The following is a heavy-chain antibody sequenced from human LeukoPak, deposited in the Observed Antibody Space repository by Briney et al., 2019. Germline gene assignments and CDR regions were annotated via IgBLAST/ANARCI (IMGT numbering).Heavy chain of an antibody. J-gene: IGHJ5*02. CDR2: ISSSSSYI. Sequence: GGSLRLSCAASGFIFDHYGMYWVRQAPGKGLEWVSSISSSSSYIYYADSVKGRFTISRDNAKNSLYLQMNSLRAEDTAVYYCARDGGEATPSGFDPWGQGTLVTVSS. V-gene: IGHV3-21*01. D-gene: IGHD5-12*01. CDR1: GFIFDHYG. CDR3: ARDGGEATPSGFDP.